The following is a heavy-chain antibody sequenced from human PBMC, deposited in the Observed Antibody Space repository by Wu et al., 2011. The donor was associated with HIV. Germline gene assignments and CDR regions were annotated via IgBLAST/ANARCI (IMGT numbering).Heavy chain of an antibody. D-gene: IGHD5-18*01. CDR2: IIPIFGTA. J-gene: IGHJ4*02. Sequence: QVQLVQSGAEVKKPGSSVKVSCKASGGTFSSYDINWVRQAPGQGLEWMGRIIPIFGTANYAQKFQGRLTITADKSSSTAYMELSSLRSEDTAVYYCAREVWGSYGTYYFDYWGQGTLVTVSS. V-gene: IGHV1-69*06. CDR3: AREVWGSYGTYYFDY. CDR1: GGTFSSYD.